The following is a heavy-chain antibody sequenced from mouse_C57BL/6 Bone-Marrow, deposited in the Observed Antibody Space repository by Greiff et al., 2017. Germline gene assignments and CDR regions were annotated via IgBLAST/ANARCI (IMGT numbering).Heavy chain of an antibody. D-gene: IGHD4-1*01. CDR2: IDPETGGT. CDR3: NWDGCYYFDY. CDR1: GYTFTDYE. V-gene: IGHV1-15*01. J-gene: IGHJ2*01. Sequence: QVQLQQSGAELVRPGASVTLSCKASGYTFTDYEMHWVKQTPVHGLEWIGAIDPETGGTAYNQKFKGKAILSADKSSSTAYLELRSLTSEDSAVYYCNWDGCYYFDYWGQGTTLTVSS.